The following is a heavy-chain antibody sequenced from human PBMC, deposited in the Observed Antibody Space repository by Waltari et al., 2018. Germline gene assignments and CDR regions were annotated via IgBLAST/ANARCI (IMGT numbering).Heavy chain of an antibody. Sequence: EVQLVESGGGLVKPGGSLRLSCAASGFTFSNAWMSWVRQSPGKGLEWVGRIKSKTDGGTTDYAAPVKGRFTISRDDSKNTLYLQMNSLKTEDTAVYYCTTRPTKISSDYWGQGTLVTVSS. D-gene: IGHD3-3*02. CDR3: TTRPTKISSDY. J-gene: IGHJ4*02. CDR2: IKSKTDGGTT. V-gene: IGHV3-15*01. CDR1: GFTFSNAW.